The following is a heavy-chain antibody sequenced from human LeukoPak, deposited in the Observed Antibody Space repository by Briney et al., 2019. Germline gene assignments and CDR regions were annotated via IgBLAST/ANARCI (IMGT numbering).Heavy chain of an antibody. V-gene: IGHV3-30*02. Sequence: GGSLRLSCAASGFTFSSYGMHWVRQAPGKGLEWVAFIRYDGSNKYYADSVKGRFTISRDNSKNTLYLQMNSLRAEDTAVYYCAKDRAKRDFWSGPDYWGQGTLVTVSS. CDR1: GFTFSSYG. D-gene: IGHD3-3*01. J-gene: IGHJ4*02. CDR3: AKDRAKRDFWSGPDY. CDR2: IRYDGSNK.